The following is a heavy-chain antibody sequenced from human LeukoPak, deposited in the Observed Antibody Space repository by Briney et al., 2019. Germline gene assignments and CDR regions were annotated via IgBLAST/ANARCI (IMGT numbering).Heavy chain of an antibody. CDR1: GGSISSSNW. Sequence: ASGTLSLTCAVSGGSISSSNWWSWVRQPPGKGLEWIGEIYHSGSTNYNPSLKSRVTISVDKSKNQFSLKLSSVTAADTAVYYCARDPNYYDPWFDPWGQGTLVTVSS. V-gene: IGHV4-4*02. CDR2: IYHSGST. J-gene: IGHJ5*02. D-gene: IGHD3-22*01. CDR3: ARDPNYYDPWFDP.